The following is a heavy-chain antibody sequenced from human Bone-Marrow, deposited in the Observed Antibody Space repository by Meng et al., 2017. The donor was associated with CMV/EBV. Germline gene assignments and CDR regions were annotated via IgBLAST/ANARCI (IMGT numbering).Heavy chain of an antibody. CDR1: GGYS. V-gene: IGHV4-31*02. CDR2: IYYXGGI. J-gene: IGHJ5*02. CDR3: ARGPAAHELSENWFDP. D-gene: IGHD2-2*01. Sequence: QVQLQESVRGLVRPSQTLSLTRGGYSWGWVRQHPGKGLEWIGYIYYXGGIYYTPSLKSRVTISVDTSKNQFSLKLSSVTAADTAVYYCARGPAAHELSENWFDPWGQGTLVTVSS.